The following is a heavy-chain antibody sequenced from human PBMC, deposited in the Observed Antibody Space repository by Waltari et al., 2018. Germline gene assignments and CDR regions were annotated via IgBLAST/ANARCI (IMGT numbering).Heavy chain of an antibody. Sequence: EVQLVESGGGLVQPGGSLRLSCAASGFTFSSYEMNWVRQAPGKGLEWVSYMSSSGSTIYYAGSVKGRFTISRNNAKNSLYLQMNSLRAEDTAVYYCARGMVEYSSSSVDYWGQGTLVTVSS. V-gene: IGHV3-48*03. CDR2: MSSSGSTI. CDR1: GFTFSSYE. D-gene: IGHD6-6*01. CDR3: ARGMVEYSSSSVDY. J-gene: IGHJ4*02.